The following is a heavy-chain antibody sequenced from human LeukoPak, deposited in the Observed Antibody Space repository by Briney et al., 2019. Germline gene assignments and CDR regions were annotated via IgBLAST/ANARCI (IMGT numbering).Heavy chain of an antibody. V-gene: IGHV3-48*01. CDR1: GFTFSSYS. J-gene: IGHJ4*02. Sequence: GGSLRLSCAASGFTFSSYSMNWVRQAPGKGLEWVSYISSSGSAISCADSVKGRFTISRDNAKNSLYLQMNSLRAEDTAVYYCARTYYYGSGTYYSNYWGQGTLVTVSS. D-gene: IGHD3-10*01. CDR3: ARTYYYGSGTYYSNY. CDR2: ISSSGSAI.